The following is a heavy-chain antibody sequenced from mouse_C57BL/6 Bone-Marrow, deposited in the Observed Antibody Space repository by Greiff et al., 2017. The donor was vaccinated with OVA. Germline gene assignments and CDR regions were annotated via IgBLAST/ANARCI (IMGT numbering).Heavy chain of an antibody. D-gene: IGHD1-1*01. V-gene: IGHV1-81*01. Sequence: QVQLKESGAELARPGASVKLSCKASGYTFTSYGISWVKQRTGQGLEWIGEIYPRSGNTYYNEKFKGKATLTADKSSSTAYMELRSLTSEDSAVYFCARETYYYGSSYSFAYWGQGTLVTVSA. CDR2: IYPRSGNT. J-gene: IGHJ3*01. CDR1: GYTFTSYG. CDR3: ARETYYYGSSYSFAY.